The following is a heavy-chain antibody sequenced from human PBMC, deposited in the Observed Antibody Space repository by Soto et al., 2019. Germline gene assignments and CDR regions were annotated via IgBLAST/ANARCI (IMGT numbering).Heavy chain of an antibody. J-gene: IGHJ4*02. CDR1: GFTFISYA. CDR2: ISGSGGST. CDR3: ANGAGYYYDSSGYHGDY. V-gene: IGHV3-23*01. D-gene: IGHD3-22*01. Sequence: PGGSLSLSCAASGFTFISYAMSWVRQAPGKGLEWVSAISGSGGSTYYADSVKGRFTISRDNSKNTLSLQMNSLRAEDTAVYYCANGAGYYYDSSGYHGDYWGQGTLVTSPQ.